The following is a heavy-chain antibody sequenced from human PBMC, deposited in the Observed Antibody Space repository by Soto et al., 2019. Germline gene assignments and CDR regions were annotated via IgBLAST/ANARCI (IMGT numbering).Heavy chain of an antibody. CDR2: IKSKTDGGTT. D-gene: IGHD5-18*01. CDR3: VRGPSAGYKYGYNWGYLDY. CDR1: GVTLTNVW. Sequence: GGSLRLSCALSGVTLTNVWMNWGRQAPRKEPEWGGRIKSKTDGGTTDYAAPVKGRFTISRDDSENTLFLQMNSLTDEDTAMYYCVRGPSAGYKYGYNWGYLDYWGQGTLVTVSS. J-gene: IGHJ4*02. V-gene: IGHV3-15*07.